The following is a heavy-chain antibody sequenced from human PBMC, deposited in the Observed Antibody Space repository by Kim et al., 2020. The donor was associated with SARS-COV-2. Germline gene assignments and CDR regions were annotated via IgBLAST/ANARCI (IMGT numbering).Heavy chain of an antibody. D-gene: IGHD6-19*01. CDR3: ARDGAGQNFDH. Sequence: ASVKVSCKASGYTFTNHYIHWVRQAPGQGLEWMGFINPTGGSTNFVRKFLGRLTTSRDTSTSTVYMVINSLRSEDTAVYFCARDGAGQNFDHWGQGTLVT. CDR1: GYTFTNHY. J-gene: IGHJ4*02. V-gene: IGHV1-46*01. CDR2: INPTGGST.